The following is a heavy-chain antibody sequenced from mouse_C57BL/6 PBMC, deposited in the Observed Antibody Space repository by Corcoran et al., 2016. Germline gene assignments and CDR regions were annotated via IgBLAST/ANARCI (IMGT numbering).Heavy chain of an antibody. V-gene: IGHV1-26*01. CDR3: ARTGPFDY. J-gene: IGHJ2*01. CDR1: GYTFTDYY. Sequence: EVQLQQSGPELVKPGASVKISCKASGYTFTDYYMHWVKQSHGKSLEWIGDINPNNGGTSYNQKFKGKATLTVDKSSSTAYMELRSLTSEDSAVYYCARTGPFDYWGQGTTLTVSS. CDR2: INPNNGGT. D-gene: IGHD4-1*01.